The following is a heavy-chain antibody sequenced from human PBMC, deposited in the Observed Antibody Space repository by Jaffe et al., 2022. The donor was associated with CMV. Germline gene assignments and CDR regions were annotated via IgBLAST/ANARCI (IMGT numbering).Heavy chain of an antibody. Sequence: EVQLLESGGGLVQPGGSLRLSCAASGFTFSSYAMSWVRQAPGKGLEWVSAISGSGGSTYYADSVKGRFTISRDNSKNTLYLQMNSLRAEDTAVYYCAKSPYYDFWSGYYAVDYWGQGTLVTVSS. CDR2: ISGSGGST. V-gene: IGHV3-23*01. CDR3: AKSPYYDFWSGYYAVDY. J-gene: IGHJ4*02. D-gene: IGHD3-3*01. CDR1: GFTFSSYA.